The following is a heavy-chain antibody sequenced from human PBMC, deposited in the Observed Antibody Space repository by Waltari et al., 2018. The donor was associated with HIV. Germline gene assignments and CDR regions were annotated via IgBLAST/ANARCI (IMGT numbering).Heavy chain of an antibody. D-gene: IGHD2-2*01. Sequence: EVQLVQSGAEVKKPGESLKISCKGSGYNFTTYWIGWVRQMPGKGLEWMGILDPVGSESGDSPAFRGQVTISADQSMGTAYLQWSILQASDTAIYYCARLGYCSSARCPSGYYYSYGMGVWGQGTTVTVSS. V-gene: IGHV5-51*01. CDR2: LDPVGSES. CDR1: GYNFTTYW. CDR3: ARLGYCSSARCPSGYYYSYGMGV. J-gene: IGHJ6*02.